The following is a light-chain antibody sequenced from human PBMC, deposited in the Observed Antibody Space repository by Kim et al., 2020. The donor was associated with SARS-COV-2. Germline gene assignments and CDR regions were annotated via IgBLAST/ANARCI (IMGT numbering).Light chain of an antibody. V-gene: IGLV3-21*04. CDR1: NIGSKS. CDR2: YDS. J-gene: IGLJ3*02. Sequence: APEQTASITCGGNNIGSKSVHWYLQRPGQAPVLVISYDSDRPSGIPERFSGSNSGNTATLTISRVEAGDEADYYCQVWDSSSDHLVFGGGTKLTVL. CDR3: QVWDSSSDHLV.